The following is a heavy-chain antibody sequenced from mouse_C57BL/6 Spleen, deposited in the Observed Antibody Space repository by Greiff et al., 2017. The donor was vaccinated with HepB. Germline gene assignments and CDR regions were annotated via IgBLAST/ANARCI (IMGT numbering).Heavy chain of an antibody. V-gene: IGHV2-5*01. CDR3: AKNGDLLLRYFDV. CDR2: IWRGGST. CDR1: GFSLTSYG. D-gene: IGHD1-1*01. J-gene: IGHJ1*03. Sequence: QVHVKQSGPGLVQPSQSLSITCTVSGFSLTSYGVHWVRQSPGKGLEWLGVIWRGGSTDYNAAFMSRLSITKDNSKSQVFFKMNSLQADDTAIYYCAKNGDLLLRYFDVWGTGTTVTVSS.